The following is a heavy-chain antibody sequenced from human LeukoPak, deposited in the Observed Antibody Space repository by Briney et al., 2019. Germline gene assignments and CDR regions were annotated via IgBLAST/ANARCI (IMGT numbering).Heavy chain of an antibody. CDR1: GGSSSSSSYY. CDR2: IHDSGST. Sequence: SETLSLTCSVSGGSSSSSSYYWGWIRQPPGKGLEWIGSIHDSGSTDYNPSLKSRVTISVDTSKNQFSLKLSSVTAADTAVYYCARLCGGNSNNYYCDYWGQGTLVTVSS. D-gene: IGHD4-23*01. V-gene: IGHV4-39*01. J-gene: IGHJ4*02. CDR3: ARLCGGNSNNYYCDY.